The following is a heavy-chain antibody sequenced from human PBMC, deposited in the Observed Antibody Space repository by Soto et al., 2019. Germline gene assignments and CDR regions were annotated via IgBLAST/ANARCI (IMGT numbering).Heavy chain of an antibody. Sequence: AASVKVSCKASGFTFTSSAVQWVRQARGQRLEWIGWIVVGSGNTNYAQKFQERVTITRDMSTSTAYMELSSLRSEDTAVYYCAADLYYYGSGSYYNSDYWGQGTLVTVSS. CDR2: IVVGSGNT. CDR1: GFTFTSSA. CDR3: AADLYYYGSGSYYNSDY. D-gene: IGHD3-10*01. V-gene: IGHV1-58*01. J-gene: IGHJ4*02.